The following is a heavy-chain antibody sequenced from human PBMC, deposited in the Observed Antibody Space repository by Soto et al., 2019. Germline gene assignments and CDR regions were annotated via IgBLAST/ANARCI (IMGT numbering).Heavy chain of an antibody. Sequence: QVQLVESGGGVVQPGRSLRLSCVASGFTFSSYGIHWVRQAPGKGLEWVAVIWYDGSNKYYADFVKGRFTISRDNSKNTLYLQMDSLRVEDTAVYYCARDRLGCSGWSFDYWGQGTLVTVSS. CDR2: IWYDGSNK. V-gene: IGHV3-33*01. D-gene: IGHD6-19*01. J-gene: IGHJ4*02. CDR3: ARDRLGCSGWSFDY. CDR1: GFTFSSYG.